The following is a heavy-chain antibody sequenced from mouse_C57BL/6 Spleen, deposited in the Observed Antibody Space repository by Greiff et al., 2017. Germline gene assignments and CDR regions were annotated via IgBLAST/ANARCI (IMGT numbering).Heavy chain of an antibody. V-gene: IGHV1-39*01. CDR2: INPNYGTT. Sequence: EVQLQQPGPELVKPGASVKISCKASGYSFTDYNMHWVKQSNGKSLEWIGVINPNYGTTSYNQKFKGKATLTVDQSSSTAYMQLNSLTSEDSAVYYCASPLPVCDGYYVDWYFAVWGTGTTVTVSA. J-gene: IGHJ1*03. D-gene: IGHD2-3*01. CDR1: GYSFTDYN. CDR3: ASPLPVCDGYYVDWYFAV.